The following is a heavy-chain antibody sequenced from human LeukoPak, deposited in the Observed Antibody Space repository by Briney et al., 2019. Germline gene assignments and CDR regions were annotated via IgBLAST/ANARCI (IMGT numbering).Heavy chain of an antibody. J-gene: IGHJ4*02. D-gene: IGHD4-11*01. CDR2: ISSSSSYI. Sequence: GGSLRLSCAASGFTFSSYEMNWVRQAPGKGLEWVSSISSSSSYIYYADSVKGRFTISRDNAKSSLYLQMNSLRADDTAVYYCARERGLQQSYFDYWGQGALVTVSS. V-gene: IGHV3-21*01. CDR3: ARERGLQQSYFDY. CDR1: GFTFSSYE.